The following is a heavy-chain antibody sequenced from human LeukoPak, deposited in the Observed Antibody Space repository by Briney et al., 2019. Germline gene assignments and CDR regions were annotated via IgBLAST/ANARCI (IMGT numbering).Heavy chain of an antibody. J-gene: IGHJ6*03. V-gene: IGHV3-74*01. CDR1: GFTFSSYW. CDR2: INSDGSST. Sequence: PGGSLRLSCAASGFTFSSYWMHWVRQAPGKGLVWVSRINSDGSSTSYADSVKGRFTISRDNAKNTLYLQMNSLRAEDTAVYYCARVGYCSSTSCYTGRYMDVWDKGTTVTVSS. D-gene: IGHD2-2*02. CDR3: ARVGYCSSTSCYTGRYMDV.